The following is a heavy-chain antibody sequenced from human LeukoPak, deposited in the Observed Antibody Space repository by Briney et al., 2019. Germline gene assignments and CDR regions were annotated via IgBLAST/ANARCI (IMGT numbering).Heavy chain of an antibody. CDR3: ARALLRPWFDP. Sequence: SETLSLTCTVSGGSISNYYWSWIRQPPGKGLEWIGYISYSGSTNYNPSLKSRVAISVDTSKNQFSLKLRSVTTADTAVYYCARALLRPWFDPWGQGTLVTVSS. CDR2: ISYSGST. CDR1: GGSISNYY. J-gene: IGHJ5*02. V-gene: IGHV4-59*01. D-gene: IGHD3-16*01.